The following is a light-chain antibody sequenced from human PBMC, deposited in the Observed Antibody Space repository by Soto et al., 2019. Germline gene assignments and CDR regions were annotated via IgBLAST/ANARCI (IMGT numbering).Light chain of an antibody. CDR1: QSVSSSS. CDR2: DAS. Sequence: EIVLTQSPGTLSLSPGEGATLSCRASQSVSSSSLAWYQQKPGQAPRLLIYDASERASGIPARFSGSGSGTDFTLTISSLEPEDFAVYYCQQRTSWPPWTFGQGTKVDIK. CDR3: QQRTSWPPWT. V-gene: IGKV3-11*01. J-gene: IGKJ1*01.